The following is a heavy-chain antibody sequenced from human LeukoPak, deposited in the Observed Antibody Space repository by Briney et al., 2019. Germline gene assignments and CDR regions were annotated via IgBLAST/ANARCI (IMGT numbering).Heavy chain of an antibody. CDR1: GYSISSGYY. V-gene: IGHV4-38-2*02. Sequence: PSETLSLTCTVSGYSISSGYYRGWIRQPPGKGLEWIGSIYHSGSTYYNPSLKSRVTISVDTSKNQFSLKLSSVTAADTAVYYCARGEIYDAFDIWGQGTMVTVSS. CDR2: IYHSGST. CDR3: ARGEIYDAFDI. J-gene: IGHJ3*02. D-gene: IGHD3-10*01.